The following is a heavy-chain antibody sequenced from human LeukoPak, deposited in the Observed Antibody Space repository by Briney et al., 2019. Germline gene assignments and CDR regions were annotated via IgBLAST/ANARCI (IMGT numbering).Heavy chain of an antibody. V-gene: IGHV1-2*02. D-gene: IGHD2-2*01. Sequence: ASVKVSCKASGYTFTSYYMHWVRQAPGQGLEWMGWINPNSGGTNYAQKFQGRVTMTRDTSISTAYMELSRLRSDDTAVYYCARSCGSTSCYYYYYYGMDVWGQGTTVTVSS. J-gene: IGHJ6*02. CDR1: GYTFTSYY. CDR3: ARSCGSTSCYYYYYYGMDV. CDR2: INPNSGGT.